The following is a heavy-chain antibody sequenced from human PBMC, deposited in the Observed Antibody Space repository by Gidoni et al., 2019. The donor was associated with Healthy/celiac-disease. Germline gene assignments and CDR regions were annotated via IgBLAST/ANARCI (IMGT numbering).Heavy chain of an antibody. CDR2: IYTSGST. CDR1: GGSISSGSYY. J-gene: IGHJ3*02. D-gene: IGHD3-3*01. Sequence: QVQLQESGPGLVKPSQTLSLTCTVSGGSISSGSYYWRWIRQPAGKGLEWIGRIYTSGSTNYNPSLKSRVTISVDTSKNQFSLKLSSVTAADTAVYYCARWGTTYYDFWSGYYAFDIWGQGTMVTVSS. CDR3: ARWGTTYYDFWSGYYAFDI. V-gene: IGHV4-61*02.